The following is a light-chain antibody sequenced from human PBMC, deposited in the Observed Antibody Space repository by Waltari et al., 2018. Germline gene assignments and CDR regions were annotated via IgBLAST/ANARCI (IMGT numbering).Light chain of an antibody. J-gene: IGKJ1*01. Sequence: EIGMTQSPATLSVSPGERATLSRRARQSVRNNLVWYQQKPGQAPRLPIYGASTRVTGIPARFSGSGSGTEFTLTISSLQSEDFAVYYCQQYNNWPPWTFGQGTKVEIK. CDR2: GAS. CDR3: QQYNNWPPWT. V-gene: IGKV3-15*01. CDR1: QSVRNN.